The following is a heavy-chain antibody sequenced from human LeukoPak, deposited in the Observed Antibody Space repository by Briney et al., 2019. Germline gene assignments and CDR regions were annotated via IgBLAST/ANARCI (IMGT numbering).Heavy chain of an antibody. J-gene: IGHJ6*02. V-gene: IGHV3-13*01. Sequence: GGSLRLSCAASGFTFSSYDMHWVRQVTGKGLEWVSGIGIGGDTYNLGSVKGRFTISRDNAKNSLYLQMNSLRAEDTAVYYCARDQVGYCSSTSCYVHHYYGMDVWGQGTTVTVSS. CDR2: IGIGGDT. CDR3: ARDQVGYCSSTSCYVHHYYGMDV. D-gene: IGHD2-2*01. CDR1: GFTFSSYD.